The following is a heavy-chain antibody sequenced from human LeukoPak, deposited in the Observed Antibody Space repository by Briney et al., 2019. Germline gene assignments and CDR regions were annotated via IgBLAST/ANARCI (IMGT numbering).Heavy chain of an antibody. J-gene: IGHJ4*02. V-gene: IGHV1-69*04. D-gene: IGHD3-22*01. CDR3: ARENTYYYDSMDY. Sequence: SVKVSCKASGGTFSSYAISWVRQAPGQGLEWMGRIIPILGIANYAQKFQGRVTITADKSTSTAYMELSSLRSEDTAVYYCARENTYYYDSMDYWGQGTLVTVSS. CDR1: GGTFSSYA. CDR2: IIPILGIA.